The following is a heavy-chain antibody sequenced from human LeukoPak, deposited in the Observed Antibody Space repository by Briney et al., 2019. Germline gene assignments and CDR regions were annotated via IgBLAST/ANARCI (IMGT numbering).Heavy chain of an antibody. CDR2: INYSGST. D-gene: IGHD3-16*01. J-gene: IGHJ4*02. CDR1: GGTISSYY. V-gene: IGHV4-59*08. Sequence: SETLSLTCTVSGGTISSYYWSWIRQPPGKGLEWIGYINYSGSTNYNPSLKSRVTMSVVTPKNQFSLKLSSVTAADTAVYYCARSQAPEGEGTFDYWGQGTLVTVSS. CDR3: ARSQAPEGEGTFDY.